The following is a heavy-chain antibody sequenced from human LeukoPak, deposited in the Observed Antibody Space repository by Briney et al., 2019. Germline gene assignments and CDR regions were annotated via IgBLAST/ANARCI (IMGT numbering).Heavy chain of an antibody. CDR3: ARVQSSGWYGGAFDI. CDR1: GFTFSSYW. J-gene: IGHJ3*02. V-gene: IGHV3-74*01. D-gene: IGHD6-19*01. Sequence: GGSLRLSCAASGFTFSSYWMHWVRQAPGKGLVWVSRINSDGSSTSHADSVKGRFTISRDNAKNTLYLQMNSLRAEDTAVYYCARVQSSGWYGGAFDIWGQGTMVTVSS. CDR2: INSDGSST.